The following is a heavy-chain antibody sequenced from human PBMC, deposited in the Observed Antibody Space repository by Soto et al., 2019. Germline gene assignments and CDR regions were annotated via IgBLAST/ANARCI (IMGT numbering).Heavy chain of an antibody. J-gene: IGHJ6*02. CDR2: INPSGGST. CDR1: GYTFTSYY. D-gene: IGHD6-13*01. Sequence: ASVKVSCKASGYTFTSYYMHWVLQAPGQGLELMGIINPSGGSTSYAQKFQGRVTMTRDTSTSTVYMELSSLRSEDTAVYYCARDLLIAAAIYGMDVWGQGTTVNVSS. V-gene: IGHV1-46*01. CDR3: ARDLLIAAAIYGMDV.